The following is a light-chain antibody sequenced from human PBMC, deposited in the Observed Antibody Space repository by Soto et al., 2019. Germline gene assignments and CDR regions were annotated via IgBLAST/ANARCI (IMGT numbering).Light chain of an antibody. CDR3: LQDYNYPRT. J-gene: IGKJ1*01. V-gene: IGKV1-6*01. Sequence: IQVTQSPSTMSASVGDRVTITCRASQGIRNDLGWYQQKPGKAPKLLIYGASSLQSGVPSRFSGSGSGTDFTLTISSLQPEDFATYYCLQDYNYPRTFGQGTKVDIK. CDR2: GAS. CDR1: QGIRND.